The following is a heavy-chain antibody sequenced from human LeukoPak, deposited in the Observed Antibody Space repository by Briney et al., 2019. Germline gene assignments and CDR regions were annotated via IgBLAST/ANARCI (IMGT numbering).Heavy chain of an antibody. Sequence: SETLSLTCTVSGGSINNYYWSWVRQPPGAGLEWLAYIYYTGSTNYNPSLKTRLTISVDTSKNQFSLRRNSVTAADTAVYYCARFSQYYDSPTHYLDYWGQGILVTVSS. V-gene: IGHV4-59*08. D-gene: IGHD2/OR15-2a*01. CDR1: GGSINNYY. CDR2: IYYTGST. CDR3: ARFSQYYDSPTHYLDY. J-gene: IGHJ4*02.